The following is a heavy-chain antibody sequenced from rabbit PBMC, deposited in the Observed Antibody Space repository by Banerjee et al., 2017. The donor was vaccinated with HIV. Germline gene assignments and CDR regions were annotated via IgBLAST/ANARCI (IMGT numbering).Heavy chain of an antibody. V-gene: IGHV1S43*01. D-gene: IGHD7-1*01. J-gene: IGHJ4*01. Sequence: QQQLEESGGGLVKPGGTLTLTCKASGIDLSSDYYMCWVRQAPGKGLELIACIFSNRGITWYASWVNGRFTISKTSSTTVTLQMTSLTAADTATYFCARDGGSAGYSGIDLWGPGTLVTVS. CDR3: ARDGGSAGYSGIDL. CDR1: GIDLSSDYY. CDR2: IFSNRGIT.